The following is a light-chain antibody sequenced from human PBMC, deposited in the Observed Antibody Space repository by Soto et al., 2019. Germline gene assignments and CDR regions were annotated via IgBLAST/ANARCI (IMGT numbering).Light chain of an antibody. CDR2: AAS. Sequence: DIQMTQSPSSLSASVGDRVTITCRASQSISTSLNWYQQTVGKAPKLLLYAASSLQRGVPSRFSGSGSGTDFTLTISSLQPEDFATYYCQQSYSTPRTFGQGTKLEIK. J-gene: IGKJ2*02. CDR3: QQSYSTPRT. V-gene: IGKV1-39*01. CDR1: QSISTS.